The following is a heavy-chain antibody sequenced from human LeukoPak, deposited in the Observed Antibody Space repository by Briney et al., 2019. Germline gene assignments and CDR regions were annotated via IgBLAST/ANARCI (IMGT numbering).Heavy chain of an antibody. J-gene: IGHJ4*02. CDR3: ARSGYSSSWDFDY. V-gene: IGHV3-74*01. CDR2: INTDGSST. Sequence: PGRSLRLSCAASGFTFSSYWMHWVRQAPGKGLVWVSRINTDGSSTTYADSVKGRFTISRDNAKNTLYLQMNSLRAEDTAVYYCARSGYSSSWDFDYWGQGTLVTVSS. CDR1: GFTFSSYW. D-gene: IGHD6-13*01.